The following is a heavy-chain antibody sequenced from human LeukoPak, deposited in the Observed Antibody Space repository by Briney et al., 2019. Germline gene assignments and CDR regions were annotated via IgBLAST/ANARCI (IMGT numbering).Heavy chain of an antibody. CDR3: ARTGSSGYYKKGGTPDYFDY. V-gene: IGHV3-66*01. J-gene: IGHJ4*02. CDR2: IYSGGST. D-gene: IGHD3-22*01. CDR1: GFTVSSNY. Sequence: GGSLRLSCAASGFTVSSNYMSWVRQAPGKGLEWVSVIYSGGSTYYADSVKGRFTISRDNSKNTLYLQMNSLRAEDTAVYYCARTGSSGYYKKGGTPDYFDYWGQGTLVTVSS.